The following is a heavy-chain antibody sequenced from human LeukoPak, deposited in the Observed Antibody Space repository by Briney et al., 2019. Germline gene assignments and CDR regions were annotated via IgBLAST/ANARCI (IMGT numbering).Heavy chain of an antibody. Sequence: ASLKVSCKASGYTFTGYCMHWVRQAPGKGLEWMSRINPNGGGTNYAQTLKGRVTMTRDTSISTAYMVLSRLTSDDTAVYYCAREYGGRSSSWYRRLYYFDYWGQGTLVTVSS. J-gene: IGHJ4*02. CDR3: AREYGGRSSSWYRRLYYFDY. CDR1: GYTFTGYC. V-gene: IGHV1-2*06. CDR2: INPNGGGT. D-gene: IGHD6-13*01.